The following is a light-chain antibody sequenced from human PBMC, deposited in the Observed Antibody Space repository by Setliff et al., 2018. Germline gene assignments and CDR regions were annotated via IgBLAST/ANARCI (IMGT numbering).Light chain of an antibody. CDR1: SSDVGGYNY. CDR2: EVT. V-gene: IGLV2-14*01. CDR3: LSYTSKTTHAL. J-gene: IGLJ2*01. Sequence: QPALTQPAAVSGSPGQSITISCTGTSSDVGGYNYVSWYQQYPGKAPKLMIYEVTKRPSGVSDRFSGSKSGNTASLTISGLQAEDEADYYCLSYTSKTTHALFGGGTQLTVL.